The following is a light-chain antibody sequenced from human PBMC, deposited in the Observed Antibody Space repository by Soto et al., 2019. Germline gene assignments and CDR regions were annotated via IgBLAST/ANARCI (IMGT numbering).Light chain of an antibody. CDR1: QTVSSN. Sequence: EIVMTQSPATLSVSPGERATLSCRASQTVSSNLAWYQQKPGQAPRLLIHGASTTATGVPHRFSGSGSGTEFTLTIPRLQSEHFAVYYCQQYHNWPPQYTFGQGTKLQIK. J-gene: IGKJ2*01. CDR3: QQYHNWPPQYT. CDR2: GAS. V-gene: IGKV3-15*01.